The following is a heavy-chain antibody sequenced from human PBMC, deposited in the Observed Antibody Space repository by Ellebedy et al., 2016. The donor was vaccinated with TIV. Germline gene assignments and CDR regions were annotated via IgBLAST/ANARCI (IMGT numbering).Heavy chain of an antibody. CDR3: AGYDPQVGIGVDP. V-gene: IGHV1-46*03. CDR1: GYTFTGYY. CDR2: INPSGGRT. D-gene: IGHD5-12*01. Sequence: ASVKVSXKASGYTFTGYYMHWVRQAPGQRLEWMGIINPSGGRTTYAQKFQGRVTITADESTSTAYMELSSLRSEDTAVYYCAGYDPQVGIGVDPWGQGTLVTVSS. J-gene: IGHJ5*02.